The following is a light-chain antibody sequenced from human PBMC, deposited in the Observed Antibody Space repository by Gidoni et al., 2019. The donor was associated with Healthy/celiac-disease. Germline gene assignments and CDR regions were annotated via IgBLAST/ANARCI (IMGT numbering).Light chain of an antibody. V-gene: IGLV3-1*01. Sequence: SYELTQPPSVSVTPGQTASITCSGDKLGDKYACWYQQTPGQSPVLVIYQDSKRTSGIPERFSGSNSGNTATLTISGTQAMDEADYYCQAWDSSTANVVFGGGTKLTVL. CDR2: QDS. CDR3: QAWDSSTANVV. CDR1: KLGDKY. J-gene: IGLJ2*01.